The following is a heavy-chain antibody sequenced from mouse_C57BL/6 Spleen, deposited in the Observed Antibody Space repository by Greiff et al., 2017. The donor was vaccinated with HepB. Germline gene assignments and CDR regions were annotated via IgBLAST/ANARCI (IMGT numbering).Heavy chain of an antibody. V-gene: IGHV5-4*03. D-gene: IGHD2-4*01. Sequence: EVMLVESGGGLVKPGGSLKLSCAASGFTFSSYAMSWVRQTPEKRLEWVATISDGGSYTYYPDNVKGRFTISRDNAKNNLYLQMSHLKSEDTAMYYCAGVRDDYDDWYFDVWGTGTTVTVSS. CDR3: AGVRDDYDDWYFDV. CDR2: ISDGGSYT. CDR1: GFTFSSYA. J-gene: IGHJ1*03.